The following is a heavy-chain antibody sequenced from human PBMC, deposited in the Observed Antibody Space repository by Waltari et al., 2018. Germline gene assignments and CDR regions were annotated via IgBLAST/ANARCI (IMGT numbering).Heavy chain of an antibody. V-gene: IGHV2-5*02. J-gene: IGHJ4*02. D-gene: IGHD4-17*01. CDR1: GFSLSTSGVG. CDR3: AHKRDYGDYVEEYYFDY. CDR2: IYWDDDK. Sequence: QITLKESGPTLVKPTQTLTLTCTFSGFSLSTSGVGVGWIRQPPGKALEWLALIYWDDDKRYSPSLKSRLTITKDTSKNQVVLTMTNMDPVDTATYYCAHKRDYGDYVEEYYFDYWVQGTLVTVSS.